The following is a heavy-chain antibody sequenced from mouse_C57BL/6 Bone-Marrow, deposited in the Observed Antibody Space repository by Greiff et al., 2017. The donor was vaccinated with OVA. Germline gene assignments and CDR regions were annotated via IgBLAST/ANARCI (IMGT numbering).Heavy chain of an antibody. CDR1: GYTFTSYW. CDR3: ARSLITTVVAN. CDR2: IHPNSGST. Sequence: QVQLQQPGAELVKPGASVKLSCKASGYTFTSYWMHWVKQRPGQGLEWIGMIHPNSGSTNYNEKFKSKATLTVDKSSSTAYMQLSSLTSEDSAVYYCARSLITTVVANWGQGTTLTVSS. J-gene: IGHJ2*01. V-gene: IGHV1-64*01. D-gene: IGHD1-1*01.